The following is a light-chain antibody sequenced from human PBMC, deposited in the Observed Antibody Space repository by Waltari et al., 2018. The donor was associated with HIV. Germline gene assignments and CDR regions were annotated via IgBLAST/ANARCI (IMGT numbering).Light chain of an antibody. J-gene: IGKJ4*01. CDR1: QSVTSH. CDR3: QQYTYWPLT. Sequence: EILMPQSPATLSVSPGDRATLSCRASQSVTSHLAWFQQKVGQAPRLLIYGDSTRATGIPARFSGSGSGTEFTLTISSLQSEDFAVYYCQQYTYWPLTFGGGTKVEIK. CDR2: GDS. V-gene: IGKV3-15*01.